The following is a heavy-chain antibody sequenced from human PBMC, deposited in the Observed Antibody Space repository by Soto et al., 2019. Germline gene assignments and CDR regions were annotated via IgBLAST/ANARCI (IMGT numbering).Heavy chain of an antibody. V-gene: IGHV3-74*01. CDR3: TSASVADAFDI. D-gene: IGHD2-21*01. CDR1: GFSFSDYW. CDR2: INSDGTVT. J-gene: IGHJ3*02. Sequence: EMQLVESGGGLVQPGGSLRLSCAVSGFSFSDYWMHWVRQTPGKGLVWVSRINSDGTVTSYADFVKGRYTISRDNAKNTLHLQLNSLRAEDTAVYYCTSASVADAFDIWGQGTVVAVSS.